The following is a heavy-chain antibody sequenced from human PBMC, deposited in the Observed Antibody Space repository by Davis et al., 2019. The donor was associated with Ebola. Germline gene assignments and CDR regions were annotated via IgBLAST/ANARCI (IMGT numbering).Heavy chain of an antibody. CDR3: ARDKAVAGQDY. D-gene: IGHD6-19*01. V-gene: IGHV3-11*01. CDR1: GFTFSDYY. J-gene: IGHJ4*02. CDR2: ISSSGSTI. Sequence: GESLKISCAASGFTFSDYYMSWLRQAPGKGLEWVSYISSSGSTIYYADSVKGRFTISRDNAKNSLYLQMNSLRAEDTAVYYCARDKAVAGQDYWGQGTLVTVSS.